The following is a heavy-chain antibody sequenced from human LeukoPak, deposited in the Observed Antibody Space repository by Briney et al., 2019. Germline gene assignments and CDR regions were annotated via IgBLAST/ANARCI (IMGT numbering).Heavy chain of an antibody. CDR1: GLTFSSYS. CDR2: ISSSSSYI. J-gene: IGHJ6*02. Sequence: TGGSLRLSCAASGLTFSSYSMNWVRQAPGKGLEWVSSISSSSSYIYYADSVKGRFTISRDNAKNSLYLQMNSLRAEATAVYYCARDREVQQQLVLYYYYGMDVWGQGTTATVSS. V-gene: IGHV3-21*01. D-gene: IGHD6-13*01. CDR3: ARDREVQQQLVLYYYYGMDV.